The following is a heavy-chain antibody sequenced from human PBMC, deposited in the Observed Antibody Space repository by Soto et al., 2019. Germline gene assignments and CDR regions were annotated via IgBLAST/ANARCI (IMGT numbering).Heavy chain of an antibody. V-gene: IGHV4-59*08. CDR3: ARQGGYYQSIXP. CDR2: IYYSGST. CDR1: GGSISSYY. J-gene: IGHJ5*02. Sequence: SETLSLTCTVSGGSISSYYWSWIRQPPGKGLEWIGYIYYSGSTNYNPSLKSRVTISLDTSKNQFSLKLSSVTAADTAVYYCARQGGYYQSIXPWGQGTLVTVSS. D-gene: IGHD3-22*01.